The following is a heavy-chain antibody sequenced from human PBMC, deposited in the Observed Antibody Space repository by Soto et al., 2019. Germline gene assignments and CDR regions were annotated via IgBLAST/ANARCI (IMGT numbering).Heavy chain of an antibody. J-gene: IGHJ5*02. V-gene: IGHV3-30*18. CDR3: AKSNVLRFLEWLFPWFDP. Sequence: GGSLRLSCAASGFTFSSYGTHWVRQAPGKGLEWVAVISYDGSNKYYADSVKGRFTISRDNSKNTLYLQMNSLRAEDTAVYYCAKSNVLRFLEWLFPWFDPWGQGTLVTVSS. D-gene: IGHD3-3*01. CDR2: ISYDGSNK. CDR1: GFTFSSYG.